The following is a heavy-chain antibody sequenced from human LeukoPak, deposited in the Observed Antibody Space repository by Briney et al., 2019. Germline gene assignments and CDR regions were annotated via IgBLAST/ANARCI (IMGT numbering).Heavy chain of an antibody. J-gene: IGHJ4*02. CDR1: GFSFSSYE. Sequence: PGGSLRLSCAASGFSFSSYEMNWVRQAPGKGLEWVANIKPDGSEEDYVDSVKGRFTISRDNAKNSLYLQMNSLRADDTALYYCVRGHYADYTSQGTLVTVSS. V-gene: IGHV3-7*01. CDR2: IKPDGSEE. CDR3: VRGHYADY.